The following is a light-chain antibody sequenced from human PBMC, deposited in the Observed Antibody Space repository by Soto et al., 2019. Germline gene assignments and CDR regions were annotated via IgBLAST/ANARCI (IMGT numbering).Light chain of an antibody. J-gene: IGLJ1*01. V-gene: IGLV2-14*01. CDR3: SSHTLSSALQV. Sequence: QSALTQPASVSGSPGQSITISCSGTISDFVVYNYVSWYQQHPGKAPKLMLYGVSQRPSGVSNRFSGSKSGDTASLTISGLQAEDEADYYCSSHTLSSALQVFGTGTKLTVL. CDR1: ISDFVVYNY. CDR2: GVS.